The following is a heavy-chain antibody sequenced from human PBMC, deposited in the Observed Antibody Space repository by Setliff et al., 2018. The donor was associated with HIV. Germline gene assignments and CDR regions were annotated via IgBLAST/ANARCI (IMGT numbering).Heavy chain of an antibody. V-gene: IGHV3-23*01. Sequence: PSETLSLTCTVSGGSIRSSSYYWAWLRQSPGKGLEWVSFFSGGGGGTYYADSVKGRFTISRDNSKNTLYLQMNSPRAEDTAVYYCAKGRGVVGWGQGTMVTVSS. CDR2: FSGGGGGT. CDR1: GGSIRSSSYY. J-gene: IGHJ3*01. D-gene: IGHD2-15*01. CDR3: AKGRGVVG.